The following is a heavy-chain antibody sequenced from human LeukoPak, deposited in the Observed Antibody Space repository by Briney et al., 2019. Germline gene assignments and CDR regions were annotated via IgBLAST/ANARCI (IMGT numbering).Heavy chain of an antibody. Sequence: GGSLRLSCAASGFTFSSYAMHWVRQAPGKGLEWVAVISYDGSNKYYADSVKGRITISRDNSKNTLYLQMNSLRAEDTAVYYCSMVRGVITPDYWGQGALVTVSS. CDR2: ISYDGSNK. D-gene: IGHD3-10*01. CDR1: GFTFSSYA. CDR3: SMVRGVITPDY. V-gene: IGHV3-30*04. J-gene: IGHJ4*02.